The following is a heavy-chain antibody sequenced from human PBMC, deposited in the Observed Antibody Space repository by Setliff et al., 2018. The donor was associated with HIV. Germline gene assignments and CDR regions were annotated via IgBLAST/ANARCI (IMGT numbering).Heavy chain of an antibody. V-gene: IGHV7-4-1*02. Sequence: ASVKVSCKASEYVFTTYAMNWVRQAPGQGLEWMGWINTNTGNPTYAQGFTGRFVFSLDTSVSTAYLQISSLKAEDTAVYYCATPRTPQLYCSGGSCFDAFYLWGQGTMVTVSS. CDR2: INTNTGNP. CDR3: ATPRTPQLYCSGGSCFDAFYL. J-gene: IGHJ3*01. CDR1: EYVFTTYA. D-gene: IGHD2-15*01.